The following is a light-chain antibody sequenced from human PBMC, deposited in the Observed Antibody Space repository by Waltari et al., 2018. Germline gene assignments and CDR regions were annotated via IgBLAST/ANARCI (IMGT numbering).Light chain of an antibody. CDR1: QSVSSY. V-gene: IGKV3-11*01. CDR3: QQHNSFPVT. CDR2: GAS. J-gene: IGKJ2*01. Sequence: EIVLTQSPATLSLSPGERATLSCRASQSVSSYLAWYQHKPGQAPRLLIYGASNRATGIPARFSGSGSGTDFTLTISSLEPEDFAVYYCQQHNSFPVTFGQGTKLEIK.